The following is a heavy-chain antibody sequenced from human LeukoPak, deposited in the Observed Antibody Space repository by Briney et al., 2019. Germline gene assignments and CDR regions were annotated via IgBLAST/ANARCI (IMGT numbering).Heavy chain of an antibody. D-gene: IGHD3-22*01. CDR1: GGSFGGYY. V-gene: IGHV4-59*08. J-gene: IGHJ5*02. Sequence: SETLSLTCAVYGGSFGGYYWSWIRQPPGKGLEWIGYIYYSGSTNYNPSLKSRVTISVDTSKNQFSLKLSSVTAADTAVYYCARHIYYYDSSGYSNWFDPWGQGTLVTVSS. CDR3: ARHIYYYDSSGYSNWFDP. CDR2: IYYSGST.